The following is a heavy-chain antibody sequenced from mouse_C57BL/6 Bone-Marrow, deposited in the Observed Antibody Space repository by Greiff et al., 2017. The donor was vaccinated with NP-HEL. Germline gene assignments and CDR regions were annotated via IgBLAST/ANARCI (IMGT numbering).Heavy chain of an antibody. CDR1: GYTFTSYW. Sequence: QVQLQQPGAELVMPGASVKLSCKASGYTFTSYWMHWVKQRPGQGLEWIGEIDPSDSYTNYNQKFKGKSTLTVDKSSSTAYMQLSSLTSEDSAVYYCARLKGYYGSSYWYFDVWGTGTTVTVSS. V-gene: IGHV1-69*01. CDR3: ARLKGYYGSSYWYFDV. D-gene: IGHD1-1*01. J-gene: IGHJ1*03. CDR2: IDPSDSYT.